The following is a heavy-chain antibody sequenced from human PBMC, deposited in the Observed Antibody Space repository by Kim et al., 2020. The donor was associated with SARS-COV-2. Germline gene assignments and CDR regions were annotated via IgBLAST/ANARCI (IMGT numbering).Heavy chain of an antibody. V-gene: IGHV4-34*01. CDR1: GGSFSGYY. D-gene: IGHD2-15*01. J-gene: IGHJ5*02. CDR3: ARTVSDIVVVVAATPYNWFDP. CDR2: INHSGST. Sequence: SETLSLTCAVYGGSFSGYYWSWIRQPPGKGLEWIGEINHSGSTNYNPSLKSRVTISVDTSKNQFSLKLSSVTAADTAVYYCARTVSDIVVVVAATPYNWFDPWGQGTLVTVSS.